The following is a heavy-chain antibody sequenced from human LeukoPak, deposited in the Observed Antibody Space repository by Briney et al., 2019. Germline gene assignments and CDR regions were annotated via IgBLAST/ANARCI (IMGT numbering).Heavy chain of an antibody. CDR1: GFTFSSYA. D-gene: IGHD4-17*01. V-gene: IGHV3-23*01. J-gene: IGHJ3*02. CDR3: VRTRNDYGDHYDAFDI. CDR2: ISGSGGST. Sequence: GGSLRLSCAASGFTFSSYAMRWVRQAPGKGLEWVSAISGSGGSTYYADSVKGRFTISRDNSKNTLYLQMNSLRAEDTAVYYCVRTRNDYGDHYDAFDIWGQGTMVTVSS.